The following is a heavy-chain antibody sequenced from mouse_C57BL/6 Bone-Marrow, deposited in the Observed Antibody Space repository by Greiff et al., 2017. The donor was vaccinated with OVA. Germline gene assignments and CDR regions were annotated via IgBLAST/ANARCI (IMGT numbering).Heavy chain of an antibody. CDR3: ARGSYYSNSYAMDY. CDR2: IDPSDSYT. D-gene: IGHD2-5*01. V-gene: IGHV1-69*01. J-gene: IGHJ4*01. CDR1: GYTFTSYW. Sequence: QVQLQQPGAELVMPGASVKLSCKASGYTFTSYWMHWVKQRPGQGLEWIGEIDPSDSYTNYTQKFKGKSTLTVDKSSSTAYMQLSSLTSEDSAVYYCARGSYYSNSYAMDYWGQGTSVTVSS.